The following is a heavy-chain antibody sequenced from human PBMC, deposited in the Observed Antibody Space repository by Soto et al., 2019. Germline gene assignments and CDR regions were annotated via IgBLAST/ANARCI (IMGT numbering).Heavy chain of an antibody. J-gene: IGHJ4*02. CDR1: GYSFTSYW. Sequence: GESLKISCKGSGYSFTSYWIGWVRQMPGKGLEWMGIVYPGDSDTRYSPSFQGQVTISADKSISTAYLQWSSLKASDTAMYYCARCPDLLITHFDYWGQGTLVTVSS. CDR2: VYPGDSDT. D-gene: IGHD3-22*01. V-gene: IGHV5-51*01. CDR3: ARCPDLLITHFDY.